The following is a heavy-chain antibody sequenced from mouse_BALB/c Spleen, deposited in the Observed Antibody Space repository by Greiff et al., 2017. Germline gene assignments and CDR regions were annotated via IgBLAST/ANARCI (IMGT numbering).Heavy chain of an antibody. CDR1: GYTFTSYW. CDR2: IAPGSGST. Sequence: DLVKPGASVKLSCKASGYTFTSYWINWIKQRPGQGLEWIGRIAPGSGSTYYNEMFKGKATLTVDTSSSTAYIQLSSLSSEDSAVYFCARSIYYYGSYYFDYWGQGTTLTVSS. V-gene: IGHV1S41*01. CDR3: ARSIYYYGSYYFDY. D-gene: IGHD1-1*01. J-gene: IGHJ2*01.